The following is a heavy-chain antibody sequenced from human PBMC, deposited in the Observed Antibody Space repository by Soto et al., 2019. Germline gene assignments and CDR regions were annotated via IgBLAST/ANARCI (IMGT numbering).Heavy chain of an antibody. CDR3: ARERYYDFWSGYYTGMKRDYYYYYGMDV. J-gene: IGHJ6*02. Sequence: SVKVSCKASGGTFSSYAISWVRQAPGQGLEWMGGIIPIFGTANYAQKFQGRVTITADESTSTAYMELSSLRSEDTAVYYCARERYYDFWSGYYTGMKRDYYYYYGMDVWGQGTTVTVSS. D-gene: IGHD3-3*01. CDR2: IIPIFGTA. CDR1: GGTFSSYA. V-gene: IGHV1-69*13.